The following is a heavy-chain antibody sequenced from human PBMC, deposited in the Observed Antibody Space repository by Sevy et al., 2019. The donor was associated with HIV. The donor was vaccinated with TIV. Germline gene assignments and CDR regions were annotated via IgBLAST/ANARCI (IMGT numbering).Heavy chain of an antibody. D-gene: IGHD3-3*01. V-gene: IGHV3-13*01. CDR3: ARGGGFTIFGVVTPSDY. CDR1: GFTFSSYD. Sequence: GGSLRLSCAASGFTFSSYDMHWVRQATGKGLEWVSAIGTAGDTYYPGSVKGRFTISRENAKNSLYLQMNSLRAGDTAVHYCARGGGFTIFGVVTPSDYWGQGTLVTVSS. J-gene: IGHJ4*02. CDR2: IGTAGDT.